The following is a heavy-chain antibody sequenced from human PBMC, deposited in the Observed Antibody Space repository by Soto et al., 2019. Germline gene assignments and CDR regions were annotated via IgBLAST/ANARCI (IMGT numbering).Heavy chain of an antibody. D-gene: IGHD1-20*01. CDR1: GFTFSDHF. CDR3: TRDYNWANDY. V-gene: IGHV3-72*01. J-gene: IGHJ4*02. CDR2: IRNKGSSYST. Sequence: EVQLVESGGGLVQPGGSLRVSCAASGFTFSDHFMDWVRQAPGKGLEWIGRIRNKGSSYSTEYAASVEGRFSISRDDSSNSLSLQMNSLKIEDTAVYYCTRDYNWANDYWGQGTLVTVS.